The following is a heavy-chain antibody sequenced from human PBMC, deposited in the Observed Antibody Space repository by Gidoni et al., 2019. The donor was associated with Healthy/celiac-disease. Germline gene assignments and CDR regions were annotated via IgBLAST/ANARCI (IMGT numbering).Heavy chain of an antibody. CDR1: GGTFSSYA. D-gene: IGHD3-10*01. J-gene: IGHJ4*02. CDR2: IIPIFVTA. V-gene: IGHV1-69*01. Sequence: QVQLVQSGAAVKKPGSSVKVSCKASGGTFSSYAISWVRKAPGQGLEWMGGIIPIFVTANYAHKCQCRVTITADESTSTAYMELSSLRSEDTAVYYCARAGWFAELSYFDYWGQGTLVTVSS. CDR3: ARAGWFAELSYFDY.